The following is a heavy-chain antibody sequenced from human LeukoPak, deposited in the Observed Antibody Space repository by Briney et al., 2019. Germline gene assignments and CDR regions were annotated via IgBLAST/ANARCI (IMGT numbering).Heavy chain of an antibody. CDR3: ARQAHFWSVSDYYYYMDV. J-gene: IGHJ6*03. CDR1: GYSFTSYW. Sequence: GESLKISCKGSGYSFTSYWIGWVRQMPGKGLEWMGIIYPGGSDTRYTPSFQGQVTISADTSISTAYLQWNSLEASDTAMYYCARQAHFWSVSDYYYYMDVWGKGTTVTVSS. CDR2: IYPGGSDT. D-gene: IGHD3-3*02. V-gene: IGHV5-51*01.